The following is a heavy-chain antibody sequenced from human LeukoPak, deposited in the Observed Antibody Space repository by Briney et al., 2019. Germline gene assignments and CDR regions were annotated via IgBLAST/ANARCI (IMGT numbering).Heavy chain of an antibody. V-gene: IGHV3-23*01. Sequence: GGSLRLSCAASAFTFSSYAMSWVRQAPGKGLEWVSGISGSGGSTYYADSVKGRFTISRDNFKNTLYLQMNSLRAEDTAVYYCECSSGWDDAFDIWGQGTMVTVSS. J-gene: IGHJ3*02. CDR3: ECSSGWDDAFDI. CDR1: AFTFSSYA. CDR2: ISGSGGST. D-gene: IGHD6-19*01.